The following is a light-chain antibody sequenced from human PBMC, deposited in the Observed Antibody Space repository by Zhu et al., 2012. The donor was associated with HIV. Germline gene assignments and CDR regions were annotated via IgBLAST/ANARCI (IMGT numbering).Light chain of an antibody. CDR1: QNINTY. Sequence: DIQMTQSPPTLSASIGDRVIITCRASQNINTYLAWYQQKPGEVPKVIIYGASTLQTGVPSRFSGSGSGTEFALTIGSMQPGDFATYFCQQYYSHSTFGQGTKVE. CDR3: QQYYSHST. J-gene: IGKJ1*01. CDR2: GAS. V-gene: IGKV1-5*03.